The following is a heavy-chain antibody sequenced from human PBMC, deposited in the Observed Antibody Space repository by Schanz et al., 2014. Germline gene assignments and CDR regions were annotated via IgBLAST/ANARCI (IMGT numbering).Heavy chain of an antibody. V-gene: IGHV3-33*08. CDR3: ARLDPYCRSGTCSRAFDF. D-gene: IGHD2-15*01. CDR2: ISYDGSKK. Sequence: VQLVESGGGLVQPGGSLRLSCAASGFTFSGYSMNWVRQAPGKGLEWVGVISYDGSKKSYADSVKGRFTISRDNSKNTLYLQMNSLRAEDTAVYYCARLDPYCRSGTCSRAFDFWGQGTLVTVSS. CDR1: GFTFSGYS. J-gene: IGHJ4*02.